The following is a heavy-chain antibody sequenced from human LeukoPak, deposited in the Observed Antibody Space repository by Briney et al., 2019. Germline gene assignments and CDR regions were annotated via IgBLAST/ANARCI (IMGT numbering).Heavy chain of an antibody. CDR2: IYYSGST. J-gene: IGHJ4*02. Sequence: KSSETLSLTCTVSGGSISSYYWSWIRQPPGKGLEWIGYIYYSGSTNYNPSLKSRVTISVDTSKNQFSLKLSSVTAADTAVYYCARVPYDFWSGYYPLYFDYWGQGTLVTVSS. D-gene: IGHD3-3*01. CDR3: ARVPYDFWSGYYPLYFDY. CDR1: GGSISSYY. V-gene: IGHV4-59*01.